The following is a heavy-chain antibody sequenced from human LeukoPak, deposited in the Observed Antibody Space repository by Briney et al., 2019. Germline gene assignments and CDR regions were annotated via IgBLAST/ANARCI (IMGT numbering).Heavy chain of an antibody. Sequence: GGSLRLSCAVSGFTLSSYWMHWVRQGPGKGLVWVSRIYSEGSRTIYADSVRGRFTISGDNAKNTLYLQMNSLRADDTAVYYCGGSGRGGAFDIGGQGTMVTVSS. CDR1: GFTLSSYW. CDR3: GGSGRGGAFDI. J-gene: IGHJ3*02. D-gene: IGHD1-26*01. CDR2: IYSEGSRT. V-gene: IGHV3-74*01.